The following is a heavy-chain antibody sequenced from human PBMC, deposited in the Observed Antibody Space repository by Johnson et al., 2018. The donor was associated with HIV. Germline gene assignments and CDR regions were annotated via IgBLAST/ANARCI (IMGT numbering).Heavy chain of an antibody. CDR3: ARVTHIQLWANDAFDI. D-gene: IGHD5-18*01. Sequence: VESGGGVMQPGKSLRLSCEASGFTFRSYAMHWVRQAPGKGLEWVAVITYDGRNKYYTDSVKGRFILSRDNSKKMTNLQMNGLSDEDTADYYCARVTHIQLWANDAFDIWGQGTMVTVSS. CDR1: GFTFRSYA. J-gene: IGHJ3*02. CDR2: ITYDGRNK. V-gene: IGHV3-30*04.